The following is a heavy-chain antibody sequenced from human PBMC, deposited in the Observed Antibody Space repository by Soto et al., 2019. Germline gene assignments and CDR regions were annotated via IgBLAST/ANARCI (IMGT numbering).Heavy chain of an antibody. V-gene: IGHV3-23*01. CDR2: LSPSGSST. CDR3: VKTAVWGGSGYTPGHLCLDY. D-gene: IGHD2-15*01. CDR1: GFMFSSCS. Sequence: EVQLLESGGGLVQPGGSLRLSCAASGFMFSSCSMNWVRQAPGKGLEWVSSLSPSGSSTYYADSVKGRFTVSRDNSKNTLSLHMKNLRAEATAVYFCVKTAVWGGSGYTPGHLCLDYWGRGALVTVSS. J-gene: IGHJ4*02.